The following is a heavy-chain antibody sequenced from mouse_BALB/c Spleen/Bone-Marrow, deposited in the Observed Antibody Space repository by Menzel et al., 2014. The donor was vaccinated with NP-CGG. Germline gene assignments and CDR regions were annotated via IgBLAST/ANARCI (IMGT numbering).Heavy chain of an antibody. CDR3: ARGDYGSSYFDY. CDR1: GYTFTTYY. J-gene: IGHJ2*01. V-gene: IGHV1S56*01. Sequence: VQLQESGPELVKPGASVRISCKASGYTFTTYYIHWVKQRPGQGLEWIGWIYPGNVNTKCNEKFKGKATLTADKSSSTAYMQLSSLTSEDSAVYFCARGDYGSSYFDYWGQGTTLTVSS. D-gene: IGHD1-1*01. CDR2: IYPGNVNT.